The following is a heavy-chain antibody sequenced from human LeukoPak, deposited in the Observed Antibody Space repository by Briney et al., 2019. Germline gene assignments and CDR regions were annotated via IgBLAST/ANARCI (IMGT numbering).Heavy chain of an antibody. CDR3: AREFYYDILTGYYPPDY. V-gene: IGHV4-30-2*01. J-gene: IGHJ4*02. CDR1: GGSISSGGYY. Sequence: SETLSLTCTVSGGSISSGGYYWSWIRQPPGKGLEWIGYIYHSGSTYYNPSLKSRVTISVDRSKNQFSLKLSSVTAADTAVYYCAREFYYDILTGYYPPDYWGQGTLVTVSS. D-gene: IGHD3-9*01. CDR2: IYHSGST.